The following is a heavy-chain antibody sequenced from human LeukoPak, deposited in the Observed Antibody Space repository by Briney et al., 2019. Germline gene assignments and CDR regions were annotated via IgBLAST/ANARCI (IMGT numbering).Heavy chain of an antibody. CDR3: ARDPDYSNYDYYFDY. CDR2: INHSGST. D-gene: IGHD4-11*01. CDR1: GFTFSSYD. V-gene: IGHV4-34*01. Sequence: LRLSCAASGFTFSSYDMNWIRQPPGKGLEWIGEINHSGSTNYNPSLKSRVTISVDTSKNQFSLKLSSVTAADTAVYYCARDPDYSNYDYYFDYWGQGTLVTVSS. J-gene: IGHJ4*02.